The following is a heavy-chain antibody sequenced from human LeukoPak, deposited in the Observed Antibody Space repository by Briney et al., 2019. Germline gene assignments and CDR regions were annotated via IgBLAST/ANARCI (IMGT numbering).Heavy chain of an antibody. CDR3: ARENYYYDSSGYFPYYYYGMDV. V-gene: IGHV3-7*01. CDR2: MKQDGSEK. J-gene: IGHJ6*02. CDR1: GFTFSSYW. Sequence: GGSLRLSCAASGFTFSSYWMSWVRQAPGKVLEWVANMKQDGSEKYYVDSVKGRFTISRDNAKNSLYLQMNSLRAEDTAVYYCARENYYYDSSGYFPYYYYGMDVWGQGTTVTVSS. D-gene: IGHD3-22*01.